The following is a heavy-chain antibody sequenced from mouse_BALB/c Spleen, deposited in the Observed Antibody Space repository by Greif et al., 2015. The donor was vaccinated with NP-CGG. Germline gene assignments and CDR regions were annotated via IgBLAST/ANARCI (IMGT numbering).Heavy chain of an antibody. Sequence: ESGPGLVKPSQSLSLTCSVTGYSITSGYYWNWIRQFPENKLEWMGYISNDGSNNYNPSLKNRISITRDTSKNQFFLKLNSVTTEDTATYYCARGGGTTAPFAYWGQGTLVTVSA. D-gene: IGHD1-2*01. V-gene: IGHV3-6*02. CDR3: ARGGGTTAPFAY. J-gene: IGHJ3*01. CDR2: ISNDGSN. CDR1: GYSITSGYY.